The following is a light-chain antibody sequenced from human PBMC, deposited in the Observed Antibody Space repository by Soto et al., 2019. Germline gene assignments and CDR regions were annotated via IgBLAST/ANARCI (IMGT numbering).Light chain of an antibody. CDR1: SSDVGGYNY. J-gene: IGLJ1*01. CDR3: CSYAVSRYV. CDR2: DVS. V-gene: IGLV2-11*01. Sequence: QSVLTQPRSVSGSPGQSVTISCTGTSSDVGGYNYVSWYQQHPGKAPKLMIYDVSKRPSGVPDRFSGSKSGNTASLTISGLQAEDEADYYCCSYAVSRYVFGTGTKLTVL.